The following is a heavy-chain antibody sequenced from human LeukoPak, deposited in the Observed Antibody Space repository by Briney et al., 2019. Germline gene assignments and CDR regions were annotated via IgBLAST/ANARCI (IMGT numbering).Heavy chain of an antibody. CDR2: IYPGDSDT. V-gene: IGHV5-51*01. J-gene: IGHJ4*02. Sequence: GESLKISCKGSGYSFTSYWIGWVRQMPGKGLEWMGIIYPGDSDTRYSPSFQGQVTISADKSISTAYLQWSSLKASDTAMYYCARRGMGLRREGDSSDYWGQGTLVTVSS. CDR3: ARRGMGLRREGDSSDY. D-gene: IGHD3-22*01. CDR1: GYSFTSYW.